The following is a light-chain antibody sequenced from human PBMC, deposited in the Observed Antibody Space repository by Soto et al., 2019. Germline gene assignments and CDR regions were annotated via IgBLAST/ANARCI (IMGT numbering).Light chain of an antibody. V-gene: IGLV1-47*01. J-gene: IGLJ2*01. CDR1: SSNIGSNY. Sequence: QSVLTQPPSASGTPGQRVTISCSGSSSNIGSNYVFWYQHLPGTAPKLLIYRNNQRPSGVPDRFSGSKSGTSASLAISGLRSEDETDYYCAAWEDRLRGVVFGGGTKVTVL. CDR3: AAWEDRLRGVV. CDR2: RNN.